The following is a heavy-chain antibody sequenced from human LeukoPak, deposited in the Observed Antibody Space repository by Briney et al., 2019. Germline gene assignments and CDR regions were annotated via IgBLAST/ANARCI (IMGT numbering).Heavy chain of an antibody. J-gene: IGHJ3*02. D-gene: IGHD5-24*01. V-gene: IGHV3-30*02. Sequence: SGGSLRLSCAASGFTFSTYAMNWVRQAPGKGLEWVAFIRYDGSNKYYADSVKGRFTISRDNSKNTLYLQMNSLRAEDTAVYYCAKPRDGYKGAFDIWGQGTMVTVSS. CDR2: IRYDGSNK. CDR3: AKPRDGYKGAFDI. CDR1: GFTFSTYA.